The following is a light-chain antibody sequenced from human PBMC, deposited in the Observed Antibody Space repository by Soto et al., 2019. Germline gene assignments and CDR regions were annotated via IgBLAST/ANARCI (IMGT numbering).Light chain of an antibody. CDR1: QNVLSN. CDR2: GAS. CDR3: QQYNNWPIT. V-gene: IGKV3-15*01. J-gene: IGKJ5*01. Sequence: EIVMTQSPATLSVSPGERATLSCRASQNVLSNLAWYQQKPGQAPRLLIYGASTRATGLPARFSGSGSGTQSTLTISSLQSEDFAVYYCQQYNNWPITFGQGTRLEIK.